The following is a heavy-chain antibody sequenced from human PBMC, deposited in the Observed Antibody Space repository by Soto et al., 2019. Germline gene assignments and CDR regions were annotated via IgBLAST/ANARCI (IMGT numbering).Heavy chain of an antibody. CDR3: AKDRFDSSWYTWDY. CDR1: GFTFSTYG. D-gene: IGHD6-13*01. CDR2: ISYDGGNK. J-gene: IGHJ4*02. V-gene: IGHV3-30*18. Sequence: QVQLVESGGGVVQPGRSLRLSCTASGFTFSTYGMHWVRQAPGEGLELVAVISYDGGNKYYADSVKGRFTISRDNSKNTLYMQMNSLRAEDTAVYYCAKDRFDSSWYTWDYWGQGTLVTVSS.